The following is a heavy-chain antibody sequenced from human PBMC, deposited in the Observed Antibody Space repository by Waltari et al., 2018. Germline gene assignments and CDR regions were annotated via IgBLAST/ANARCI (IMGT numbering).Heavy chain of an antibody. V-gene: IGHV4-34*01. CDR1: GGSFSGYY. CDR2: INHSGST. CDR3: ARAAQYDFWSGYYSYFDY. D-gene: IGHD3-3*01. J-gene: IGHJ4*02. Sequence: QVQLQQWGAGLLKPSETLSLTCAVYGGSFSGYYWSWIRQPPGKGLEWIGEINHSGSTNYKPSLKSRVTISVDTSKNQFSLKLSSVTAADTAVYYCARAAQYDFWSGYYSYFDYWGQGTLVTVSS.